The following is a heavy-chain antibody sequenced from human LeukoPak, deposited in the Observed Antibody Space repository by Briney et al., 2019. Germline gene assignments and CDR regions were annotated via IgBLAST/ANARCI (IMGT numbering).Heavy chain of an antibody. V-gene: IGHV2-5*02. Sequence: ASGPTLVKPTETLTLTCSFSGFSLNTHGVGVGWIRQPPGKAPEWLALIYWDDDQRYSPFLESRLTITKDTSKNQVVLIMTNMDPVDTATYYCAHRPHYSGSYYGSWHYFDYWGQGTLVTVSS. D-gene: IGHD1-26*01. CDR3: AHRPHYSGSYYGSWHYFDY. CDR1: GFSLNTHGVG. J-gene: IGHJ4*02. CDR2: IYWDDDQ.